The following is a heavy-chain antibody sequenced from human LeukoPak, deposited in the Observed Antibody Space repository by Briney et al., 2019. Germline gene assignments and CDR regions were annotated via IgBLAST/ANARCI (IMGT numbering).Heavy chain of an antibody. D-gene: IGHD6-13*01. CDR3: ARIAAALGWFDP. J-gene: IGHJ5*02. V-gene: IGHV3-53*01. CDR1: GFTVSSNY. Sequence: GGSLRLSCAVSGFTVSSNYMSWVRQAPGKGLEWVSVIYSGGGTYYADSVKGRFTISRDNSKNTLYLQMNSLRAEDTAVYYCARIAAALGWFDPWGQGTLVTVSS. CDR2: IYSGGGT.